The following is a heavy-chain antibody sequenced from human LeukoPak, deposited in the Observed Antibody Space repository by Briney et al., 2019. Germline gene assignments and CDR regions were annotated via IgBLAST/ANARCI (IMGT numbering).Heavy chain of an antibody. J-gene: IGHJ4*02. CDR2: IGEDGTEK. CDR3: ARHVGISF. D-gene: IGHD7-27*01. CDR1: GFTFSGAW. Sequence: GGSLRLSCTASGFTFSGAWMTWVRQAPGKGLEWVANIGEDGTEKNYVDSVKGRFTISRDNAKNSLFLQMSNLRDDDTAIYYCARHVGISFWGQGTLVTVSS. V-gene: IGHV3-7*01.